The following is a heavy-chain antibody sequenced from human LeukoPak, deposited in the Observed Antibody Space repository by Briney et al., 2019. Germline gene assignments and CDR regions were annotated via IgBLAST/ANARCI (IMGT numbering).Heavy chain of an antibody. CDR1: GYTFTSYG. D-gene: IGHD3-3*01. CDR3: ARDPITIFGVVIPRDAFDI. Sequence: ASVKVSCKASGYTFTSYGISWVRQAPGQGLEWMGWISAYNGNTNYAQKLQGRVTMTTDTSTSTAYMELRSLRSDDTAVYYCARDPITIFGVVIPRDAFDIWGQGTMVTVSS. CDR2: ISAYNGNT. J-gene: IGHJ3*02. V-gene: IGHV1-18*01.